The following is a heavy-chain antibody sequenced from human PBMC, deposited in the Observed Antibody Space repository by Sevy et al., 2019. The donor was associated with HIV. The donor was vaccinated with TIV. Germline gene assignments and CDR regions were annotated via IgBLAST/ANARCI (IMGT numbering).Heavy chain of an antibody. CDR1: GFTFSSYS. CDR2: ISSSSSYI. CDR3: ARPSGAATDYYYYGIDV. D-gene: IGHD2-15*01. J-gene: IGHJ6*02. V-gene: IGHV3-21*01. Sequence: GGSLRLSCAASGFTFSSYSMNWVRQAPGKGLEWVSSISSSSSYIYYADSVKGRFTISRDNAKNSLYLQMNSLRAEDTAVYYCARPSGAATDYYYYGIDVWGQGTTVTVSS.